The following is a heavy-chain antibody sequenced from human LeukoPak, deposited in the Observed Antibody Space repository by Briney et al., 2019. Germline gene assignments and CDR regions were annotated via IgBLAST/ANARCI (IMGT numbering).Heavy chain of an antibody. CDR2: ISSSSSYI. Sequence: GGSLRLSCAASGFTFSSYSMNWVRQAPGKGLEWVSSISSSSSYIYYADSVRGRFTISRDNAKNSPYLQMNSLRAEDTAVYYCARRIAAAGIGYFDYWGQGTLVTVSS. CDR3: ARRIAAAGIGYFDY. CDR1: GFTFSSYS. V-gene: IGHV3-21*01. D-gene: IGHD6-13*01. J-gene: IGHJ4*02.